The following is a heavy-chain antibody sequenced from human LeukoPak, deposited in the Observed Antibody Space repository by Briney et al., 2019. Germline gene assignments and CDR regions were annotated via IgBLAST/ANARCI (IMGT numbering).Heavy chain of an antibody. Sequence: PGGSLRLSCAASGFTFSSYSMNWVRQAPGKGLEWVSYISSSSSTIYYADSVKGRFTISRDNAKNSLYLQMNSLRAEDTAVYYCARSVLQFLEWLPYYFDYWGQGTLVTVSS. D-gene: IGHD3-3*01. CDR2: ISSSSSTI. CDR3: ARSVLQFLEWLPYYFDY. CDR1: GFTFSSYS. J-gene: IGHJ4*02. V-gene: IGHV3-48*01.